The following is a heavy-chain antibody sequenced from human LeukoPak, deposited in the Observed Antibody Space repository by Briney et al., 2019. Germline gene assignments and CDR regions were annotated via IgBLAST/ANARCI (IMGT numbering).Heavy chain of an antibody. D-gene: IGHD2-2*02. J-gene: IGHJ5*02. CDR2: IYYSGSA. V-gene: IGHV4-39*01. Sequence: SETLSLTCTVSGGSISSSSYYWGWIRQPPGKGLEWIGGIYYSGSAYYNPSLKSRVTISVDTSKNQFSLKLSSVTAADTAVYYCARHGSVPAAIPWFDPWGQGTLVTVSS. CDR1: GGSISSSSYY. CDR3: ARHGSVPAAIPWFDP.